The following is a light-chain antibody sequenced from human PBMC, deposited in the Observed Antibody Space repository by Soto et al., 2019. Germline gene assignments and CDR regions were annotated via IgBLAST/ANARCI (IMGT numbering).Light chain of an antibody. CDR3: QQHNNWPPWT. Sequence: ETVMTQSPATLSVSPGERATLSCRTSQSVSTKLAWYQHKPGQAPRLLIYGASIRATGVPPRFSGSGSGTEFTLTISSLQSEDVAVYYCQQHNNWPPWTFGRGTTVEIK. CDR1: QSVSTK. J-gene: IGKJ1*01. CDR2: GAS. V-gene: IGKV3-15*01.